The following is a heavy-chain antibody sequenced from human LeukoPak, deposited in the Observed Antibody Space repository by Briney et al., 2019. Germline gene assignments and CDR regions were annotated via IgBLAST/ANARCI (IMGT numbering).Heavy chain of an antibody. V-gene: IGHV3-43D*03. D-gene: IGHD2-15*01. CDR3: AKAGGSSQYCSGGSCYNYYFDY. J-gene: IGHJ4*02. CDR1: GFTFDDYA. CDR2: ISWDGGST. Sequence: PGGSLRLSCAASGFTFDDYAMHWVRQAPGKGLEWVSLISWDGGSTYYADSVKGRFTISRDNSKNSLYLQMNSLRAEDTALYYCAKAGGSSQYCSGGSCYNYYFDYWGQGTLVTVSS.